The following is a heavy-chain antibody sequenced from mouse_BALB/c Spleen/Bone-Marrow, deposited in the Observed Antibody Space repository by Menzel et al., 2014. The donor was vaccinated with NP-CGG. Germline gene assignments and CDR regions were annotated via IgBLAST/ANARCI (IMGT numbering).Heavy chain of an antibody. Sequence: EVQLVESGAELVKPGASVKLSCTASGFNIKDTCMNWVKQRAEQGLEWIGRIDPANGYTEYDPKFQGKATIIADTSSNTAYLQLGSLTSEDTAVYYCATLTGTFDYWAQGTTLTVSS. J-gene: IGHJ2*01. D-gene: IGHD4-1*01. CDR3: ATLTGTFDY. V-gene: IGHV14-3*02. CDR1: GFNIKDTC. CDR2: IDPANGYT.